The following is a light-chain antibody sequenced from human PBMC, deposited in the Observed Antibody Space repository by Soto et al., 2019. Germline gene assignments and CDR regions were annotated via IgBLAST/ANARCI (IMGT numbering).Light chain of an antibody. CDR2: WAA. V-gene: IGKV4-1*01. J-gene: IGKJ4*01. CDR1: QSVLYSTNNKNY. CDR3: HEYYITPLT. Sequence: DIVMTQSPDSLAVSLGERATINCKSSQSVLYSTNNKNYLAWYQQKPGQPPKLLIYWAATRESGVPDRFSGSGSGTYFTLTISSLQAEDVAVYYCHEYYITPLTVGGGTKVEIK.